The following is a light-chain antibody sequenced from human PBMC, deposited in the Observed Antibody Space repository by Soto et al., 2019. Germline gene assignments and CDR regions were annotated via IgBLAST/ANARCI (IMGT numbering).Light chain of an antibody. J-gene: IGKJ1*01. CDR2: DAS. CDR1: QDIRNN. CDR3: QQYNNWRT. V-gene: IGKV1-33*01. Sequence: DIQMTQSPSSLSTSVGDSVAITRQASQDIRNNLNWYQQKQGKAPKPLIYDASNLETGVPSRFSGSGSGTDFTLTISSLQSEDFAVYYCQQYNNWRTFGQGTKVEIK.